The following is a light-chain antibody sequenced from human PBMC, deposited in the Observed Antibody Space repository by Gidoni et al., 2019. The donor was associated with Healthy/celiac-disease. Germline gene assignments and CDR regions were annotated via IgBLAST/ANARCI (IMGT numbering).Light chain of an antibody. CDR3: QSADSSGTYQV. CDR2: KDS. CDR1: ALPKQY. V-gene: IGLV3-25*03. Sequence: SYALTHPPSVSVSPGQTARITCSGDALPKQYAYWYQQKPGQAPVLVIYKDSERPSGIPERFSGSSSGTTVTLTISGVQAEDEADYYCQSADSSGTYQVFGGGTKLTVL. J-gene: IGLJ2*01.